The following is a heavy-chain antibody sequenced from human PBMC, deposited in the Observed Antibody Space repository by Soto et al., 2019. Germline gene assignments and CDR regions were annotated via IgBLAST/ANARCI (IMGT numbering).Heavy chain of an antibody. CDR3: ARLEYSGYDSYYYYMDV. J-gene: IGHJ6*03. CDR1: GGTIDDSY. CDR2: VHYSGRT. V-gene: IGHV4-59*12. Sequence: PSETLSLTCTVSGGTIDDSYWTWVRHVPGRGLEWIGFVHYSGRTSYNPSLKSRVTISVDTSNNQFSLRLSSVTAADTAVYYCARLEYSGYDSYYYYMDVWGKGTTVTVSS. D-gene: IGHD5-12*01.